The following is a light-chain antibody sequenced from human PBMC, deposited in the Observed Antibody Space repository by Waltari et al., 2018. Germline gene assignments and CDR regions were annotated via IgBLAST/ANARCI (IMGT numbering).Light chain of an antibody. Sequence: SSELTQDPAVSVALGQTVQITCQGDSLRTSYAGWYQLKPGQAPVLVMFGKDKRPSGIPDRFSGYSSGTTSSLTITGAQAEDEADYYCSSRNGRANEVVFAGGTKVTVL. CDR3: SSRNGRANEVV. CDR2: GKD. CDR1: SLRTSY. V-gene: IGLV3-19*01. J-gene: IGLJ3*02.